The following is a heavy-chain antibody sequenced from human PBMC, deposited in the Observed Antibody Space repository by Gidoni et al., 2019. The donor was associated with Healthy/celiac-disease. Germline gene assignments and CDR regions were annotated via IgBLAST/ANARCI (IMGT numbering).Heavy chain of an antibody. Sequence: QVQLVQSGAEVKRPGASVKVSCKASGYTFTSYAIHWVRQAPGQRLEWMGWINAGNGNTKYSQKFQGRVTITRDTSASTAYMELSSLRSEDTAVYYCAREAGIAAAAYYYYGMDVWGQGTTVTVSS. J-gene: IGHJ6*02. V-gene: IGHV1-3*01. CDR2: INAGNGNT. D-gene: IGHD6-13*01. CDR1: GYTFTSYA. CDR3: AREAGIAAAAYYYYGMDV.